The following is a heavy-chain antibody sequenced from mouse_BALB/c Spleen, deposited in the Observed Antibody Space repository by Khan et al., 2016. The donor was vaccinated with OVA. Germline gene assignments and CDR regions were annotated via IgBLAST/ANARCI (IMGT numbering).Heavy chain of an antibody. CDR1: GYTFTSYW. Sequence: VQLQQSGAELARPGASVKLSCKASGYTFTSYWMQWVKQRPGQGLEWIGTIYPGDGDTRYTQKFKGKATLTADKSSSTAYMQLSSLASEDSAVYYCASYRYDHFDYWGQGTTLTVSS. J-gene: IGHJ2*01. D-gene: IGHD2-14*01. CDR2: IYPGDGDT. CDR3: ASYRYDHFDY. V-gene: IGHV1-87*01.